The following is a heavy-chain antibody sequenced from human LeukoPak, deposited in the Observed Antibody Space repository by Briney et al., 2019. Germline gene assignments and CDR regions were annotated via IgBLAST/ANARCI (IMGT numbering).Heavy chain of an antibody. Sequence: TGGSLRLSCAASGFTFSSYAMSWVRRAPGKGLEWVSAISGSGGSTYYADSVKGRFTISRDNSKNTLYLQMNSLRAEDTALYYCVRGLGSGYSYAYGVYWGQGTLVTVSS. CDR3: VRGLGSGYSYAYGVY. CDR2: ISGSGGST. CDR1: GFTFSSYA. V-gene: IGHV3-23*01. D-gene: IGHD5-18*01. J-gene: IGHJ4*02.